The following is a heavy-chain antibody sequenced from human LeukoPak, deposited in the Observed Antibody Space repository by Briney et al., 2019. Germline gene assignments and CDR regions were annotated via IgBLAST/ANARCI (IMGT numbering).Heavy chain of an antibody. CDR2: IHYSGNT. D-gene: IGHD4-23*01. Sequence: PSETLSLTCGVSGGSCRSGDYFWSWIRQPPGRGLEWIGHIHYSGNTYYNPSLKSRLSLSVATSKNQFSLKLSSVTAADTAVYYCAREKNDYGGKTAFDYWGQGTLVTVSS. J-gene: IGHJ4*02. CDR3: AREKNDYGGKTAFDY. CDR1: GGSCRSGDYF. V-gene: IGHV4-30-4*01.